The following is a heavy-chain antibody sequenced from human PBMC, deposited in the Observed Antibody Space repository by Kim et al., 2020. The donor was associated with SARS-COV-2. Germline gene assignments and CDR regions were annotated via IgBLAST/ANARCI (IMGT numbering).Heavy chain of an antibody. V-gene: IGHV3-15*01. D-gene: IGHD4-17*01. J-gene: IGHJ6*02. Sequence: GGSLRLSCAASVFTFSNAWMSWVRPAPGKGLEWVGRIKSKTDGGTTDYAAPVKGRFTISRDDSKNTLYLQINSLKTEDTAVYYCTTMTTHYYYGMDVWGQGTTVTVSS. CDR3: TTMTTHYYYGMDV. CDR2: IKSKTDGGTT. CDR1: VFTFSNAW.